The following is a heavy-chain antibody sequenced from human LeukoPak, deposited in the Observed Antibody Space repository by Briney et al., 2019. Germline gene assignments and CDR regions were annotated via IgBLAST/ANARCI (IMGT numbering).Heavy chain of an antibody. V-gene: IGHV1-69*04. CDR1: GGTFSSYA. CDR2: IIPILGIA. Sequence: GSSVKVSCKASGGTFSSYAISWVRQAPGQGLEWMGRIIPILGIANYAQKLQGRVTITADKSTSTAYMELSSLRSEDTAVYYCARGSRGYSSSWYVFDYWGQGTLVTVSS. D-gene: IGHD6-13*01. CDR3: ARGSRGYSSSWYVFDY. J-gene: IGHJ4*02.